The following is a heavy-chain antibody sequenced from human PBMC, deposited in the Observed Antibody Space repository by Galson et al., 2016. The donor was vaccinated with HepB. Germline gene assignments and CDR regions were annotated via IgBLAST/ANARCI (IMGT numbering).Heavy chain of an antibody. Sequence: ETLSLTCNVSGGSFSSYYWTWIRQPPGKGLEWIGYIHYSGNTKYKPSLKSRVTISLDTSKKQFSLQLTSVTAADTAVYYCAREYAGSDLWSNTDHYFDNWGQGTLVTVSS. CDR1: GGSFSSYY. CDR3: AREYAGSDLWSNTDHYFDN. V-gene: IGHV4-59*01. J-gene: IGHJ4*02. D-gene: IGHD3-3*01. CDR2: IHYSGNT.